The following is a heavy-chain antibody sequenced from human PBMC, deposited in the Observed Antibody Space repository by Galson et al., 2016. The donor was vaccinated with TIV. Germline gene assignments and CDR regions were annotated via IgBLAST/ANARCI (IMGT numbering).Heavy chain of an antibody. J-gene: IGHJ6*02. CDR3: AKEPGPNPSYYYGVDV. V-gene: IGHV3-23*01. CDR1: GFTFSSHA. CDR2: ISVSGGNT. Sequence: SLRLSCAASGFTFSSHAMSWVRQAPGKGLEWVSAISVSGGNTYYANSVKGRFTISRDNSKNTLYLQINSLRAEDTAIYYCAKEPGPNPSYYYGVDVWGQGTTVTVSS. D-gene: IGHD1-14*01.